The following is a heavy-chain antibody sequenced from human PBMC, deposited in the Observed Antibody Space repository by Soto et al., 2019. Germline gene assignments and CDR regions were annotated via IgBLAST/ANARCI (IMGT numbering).Heavy chain of an antibody. CDR3: AREWYYDSSGYSDFDY. CDR1: GFTFSSYA. J-gene: IGHJ4*02. V-gene: IGHV3-30-3*01. CDR2: ISYDGSNK. Sequence: QVQLVESGRGVVQPGRSLRLSCAASGFTFSSYAMHWVRQAPGKGLEWVAVISYDGSNKYYADSVKGRFTISRDNSKNTLYLQMNSLRAEDTAVYYCAREWYYDSSGYSDFDYWGQGTLVTVSS. D-gene: IGHD3-22*01.